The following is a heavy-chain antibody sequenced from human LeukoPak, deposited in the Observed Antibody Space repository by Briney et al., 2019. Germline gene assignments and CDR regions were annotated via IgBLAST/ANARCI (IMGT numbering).Heavy chain of an antibody. CDR3: AKASGYYGSGSYWAQYYFDY. D-gene: IGHD3-10*01. CDR1: GFTFSSYG. V-gene: IGHV3-23*01. Sequence: PGGSLRLSCAASGFTFSSYGMSWVRQAPGKGLEWVSAISGSGGSTYYADSVKGRFTISRDNSKNTLYLQMNSLRAEDTAVYYCAKASGYYGSGSYWAQYYFDYWGQGTLVTVSS. CDR2: ISGSGGST. J-gene: IGHJ4*02.